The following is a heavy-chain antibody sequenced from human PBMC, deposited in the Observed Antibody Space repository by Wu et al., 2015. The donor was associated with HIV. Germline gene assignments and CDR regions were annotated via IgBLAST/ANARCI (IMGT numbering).Heavy chain of an antibody. CDR1: GGIFSSYA. CDR3: TRDRIIDNWFDP. CDR2: IIPMFGSA. J-gene: IGHJ5*02. Sequence: QVQLVQSGAEVKKPGSSVKVSCKTSGGIFSSYAINWVRQAPGRGLAWMGGIIPMFGSAKYAQNFQGRVTITADASTSTGYMEVTSLTSEDTAVYYCTRDRIIDNWFDPWGQGTVVTVYS. V-gene: IGHV1-69*12.